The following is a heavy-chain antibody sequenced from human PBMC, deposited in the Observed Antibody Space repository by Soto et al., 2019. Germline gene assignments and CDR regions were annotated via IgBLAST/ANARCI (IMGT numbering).Heavy chain of an antibody. CDR3: ARVGGGYSSGWERGDAFDI. J-gene: IGHJ3*02. D-gene: IGHD6-19*01. Sequence: ASVKVSCKASGYTFTSYGISWVRQAPGQGLEWMGWISAYNGNTNYAQKLQGRVTMTTDTSTSTAYMELRSLRSDDTAVYYCARVGGGYSSGWERGDAFDIWGQGTMVTVS. CDR2: ISAYNGNT. CDR1: GYTFTSYG. V-gene: IGHV1-18*01.